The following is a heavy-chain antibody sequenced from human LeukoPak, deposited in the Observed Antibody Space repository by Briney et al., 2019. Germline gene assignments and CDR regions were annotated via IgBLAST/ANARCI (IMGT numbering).Heavy chain of an antibody. CDR1: GGTFSSYA. J-gene: IGHJ6*02. D-gene: IGHD4-11*01. CDR2: IIPIFGTA. Sequence: SVKVSCKASGGTFSSYAISWVRQAPGQGLEWMGGIIPIFGTANYAQKFQGRVTITADESTSTAYRELSSLRSEDTAVYYCASHDYKDYYYYGMDVWGQGTTVTVSS. CDR3: ASHDYKDYYYYGMDV. V-gene: IGHV1-69*01.